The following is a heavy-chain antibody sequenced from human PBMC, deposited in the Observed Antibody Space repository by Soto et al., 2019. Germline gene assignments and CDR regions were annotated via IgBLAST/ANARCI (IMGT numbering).Heavy chain of an antibody. D-gene: IGHD3-10*01. CDR3: ARGRVYGSGSYYNWFDP. CDR2: INHSGST. V-gene: IGHV4-34*01. J-gene: IGHJ5*02. Sequence: QVQLQQWGAGLLKPSETLSLTCAVYGGSFSGYYWSWIRQPPGKGLEWIGEINHSGSTNYNPSLKSRVTISVDTPKNQFSLKLSSVTAADTAVYYCARGRVYGSGSYYNWFDPWGQGTLVTVSS. CDR1: GGSFSGYY.